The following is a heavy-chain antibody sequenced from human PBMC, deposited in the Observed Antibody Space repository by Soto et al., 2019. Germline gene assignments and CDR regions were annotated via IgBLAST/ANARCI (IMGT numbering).Heavy chain of an antibody. Sequence: LRLSCAASGFTFSSYAMHWVRQAPGKGLEWVAVISYDGSNKYYADSVKGRFTISRDNSKNTLYLQMNSLRAEDTAVYYCARDRLFDYWGQGTLVTVSS. CDR2: ISYDGSNK. V-gene: IGHV3-30-3*01. CDR1: GFTFSSYA. J-gene: IGHJ4*02. CDR3: ARDRLFDY.